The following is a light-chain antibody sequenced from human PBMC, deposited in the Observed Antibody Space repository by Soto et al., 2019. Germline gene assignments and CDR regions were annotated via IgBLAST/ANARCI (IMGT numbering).Light chain of an antibody. CDR3: QQSYNTPLT. V-gene: IGKV1-39*01. CDR1: QSTSTY. CDR2: AAS. Sequence: DIQMTQSPSSLSASVGDRVTITCRASQSTSTYLNWYQQKPGKAPKLLIYAASSLQSGVPSRFSGSGSGTDFTLSISSLQPEDFATYYCQQSYNTPLTFGQGTKVEIK. J-gene: IGKJ1*01.